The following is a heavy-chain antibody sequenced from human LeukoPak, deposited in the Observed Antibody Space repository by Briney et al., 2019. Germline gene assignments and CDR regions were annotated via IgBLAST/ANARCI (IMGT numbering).Heavy chain of an antibody. Sequence: GGSLRLSCAASGFTFRNYAMSWVRQAPGKGLEWVSGISGSGGSTYYADSVKGRFIISRDNSKNTLYLQMNSLRAEDTAVYYSAKVEGIVVVPANFDYWGQGTLVTVSS. D-gene: IGHD2-2*01. CDR1: GFTFRNYA. CDR2: ISGSGGST. V-gene: IGHV3-23*01. CDR3: AKVEGIVVVPANFDY. J-gene: IGHJ4*02.